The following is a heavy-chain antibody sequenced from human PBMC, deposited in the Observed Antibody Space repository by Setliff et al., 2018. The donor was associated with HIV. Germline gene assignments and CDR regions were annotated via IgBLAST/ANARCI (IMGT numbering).Heavy chain of an antibody. D-gene: IGHD3-10*01. CDR2: IHYGGGT. J-gene: IGHJ6*03. CDR1: GGSISNYY. Sequence: SETLSLTCSTSGGSISNYYWVWIRQSPGKGLEWIGHIHYGGGTYYNPSLESRVSISRDTSKNQFSLNLRDVTAGDTALYYCARAVIRREDRGMWTKLWSAPNHMDVWGKGITVTVSS. CDR3: ARAVIRREDRGMWTKLWSAPNHMDV. V-gene: IGHV4-59*01.